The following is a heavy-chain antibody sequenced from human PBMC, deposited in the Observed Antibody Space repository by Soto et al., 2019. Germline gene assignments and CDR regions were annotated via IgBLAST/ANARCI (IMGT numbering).Heavy chain of an antibody. D-gene: IGHD3-9*01. CDR2: IYHSGNT. J-gene: IGHJ4*02. Sequence: PSETLSLTCTVSGGSMSSGAYYWNWIRQHPGKGLEWIGYIYHSGNTYYNPSLRSRITISVDTSKNQFSLKLNSVSDADTAVYYCASSYTGYLDNWGQGTRVTVS. CDR1: GGSMSSGAYY. CDR3: ASSYTGYLDN. V-gene: IGHV4-31*03.